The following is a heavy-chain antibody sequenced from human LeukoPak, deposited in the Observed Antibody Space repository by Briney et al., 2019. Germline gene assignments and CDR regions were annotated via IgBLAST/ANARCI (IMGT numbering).Heavy chain of an antibody. D-gene: IGHD5-18*01. CDR1: GGSFSGYY. V-gene: IGHV4-34*01. CDR3: ARERTAMVNGDFDI. J-gene: IGHJ3*02. Sequence: PSETLSLTCSVYGGSFSGYYWSWIRQPPGKGLEWIGEINHSGSTNYNPSLKSRVTISVDTSKNQFSLKLSSVTAADTAVYYCARERTAMVNGDFDIWGQGTMVTVSS. CDR2: INHSGST.